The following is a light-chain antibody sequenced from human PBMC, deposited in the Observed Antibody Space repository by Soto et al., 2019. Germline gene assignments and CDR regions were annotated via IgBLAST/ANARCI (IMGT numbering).Light chain of an antibody. CDR3: AAWDTSRSGVV. CDR1: SSNIGSDF. CDR2: ENN. V-gene: IGLV1-51*02. J-gene: IGLJ3*02. Sequence: QSVLTQPPSVSAAPGQKVTISCSGSSSNIGSDFVSWYQQLPGTAPQLLIYENNKRPSGIPDRFSGSKSATSATLGITGLQPGDEADYYCAAWDTSRSGVVFGGGTKLTVL.